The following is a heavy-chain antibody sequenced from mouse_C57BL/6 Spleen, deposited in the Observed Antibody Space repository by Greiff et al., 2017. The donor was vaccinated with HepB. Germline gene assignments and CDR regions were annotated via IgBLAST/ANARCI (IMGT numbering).Heavy chain of an antibody. J-gene: IGHJ4*01. Sequence: VQLQQPGAELVRPGSSVKLSCKASGYTFTSYWMDWVKQRPGQGLEWIGNIYPSDSETHYNQKFKDKATLTVDKSSSTAYMQLSSLTSEDSAVYYCARDSSGYEDYWGQGTSVTVSS. CDR2: IYPSDSET. D-gene: IGHD3-2*02. CDR3: ARDSSGYEDY. V-gene: IGHV1-61*01. CDR1: GYTFTSYW.